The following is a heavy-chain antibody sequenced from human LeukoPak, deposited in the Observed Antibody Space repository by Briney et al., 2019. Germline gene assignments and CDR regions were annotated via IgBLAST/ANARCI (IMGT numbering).Heavy chain of an antibody. CDR1: GYTFTGYY. Sequence: GASVKVSCKASGYTFTGYYMHWVRQAPGQGLEWMGWINPNSGGTNYAQKFQGRGTMTRDTSISTAYMGLSRLRSDDTAVYYCARETYYYDSSGYYYGKDAFDIWGQGTMVTVSS. D-gene: IGHD3-22*01. CDR3: ARETYYYDSSGYYYGKDAFDI. V-gene: IGHV1-2*02. CDR2: INPNSGGT. J-gene: IGHJ3*02.